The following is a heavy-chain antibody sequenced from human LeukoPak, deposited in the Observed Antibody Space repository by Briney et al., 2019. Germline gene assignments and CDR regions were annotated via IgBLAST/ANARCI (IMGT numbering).Heavy chain of an antibody. CDR2: IRYDGSNK. CDR3: ATIGTPGLTPDAFDI. CDR1: GFTFSSYG. V-gene: IGHV3-30*02. Sequence: GGSLRLSXAASGFTFSSYGMHWVRQAPGKGLEWVAFIRYDGSNKYYADSVKGRFTISRDNSKNTLYLQMNSLRAEDTAVYYCATIGTPGLTPDAFDIWGQGTMVTVSS. J-gene: IGHJ3*02. D-gene: IGHD1/OR15-1a*01.